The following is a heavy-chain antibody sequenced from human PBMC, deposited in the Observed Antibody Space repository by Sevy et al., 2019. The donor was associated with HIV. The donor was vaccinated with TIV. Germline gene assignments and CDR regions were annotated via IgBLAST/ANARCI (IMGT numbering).Heavy chain of an antibody. CDR2: ISSGSRYT. J-gene: IGHJ4*02. CDR1: GFSFSDYY. CDR3: ARVRVVAADYYFDY. V-gene: IGHV3-11*06. Sequence: GGSLRLSCAASGFSFSDYYMTWIRQAPGKGLEWVSYISSGSRYTNYADSVKGRFAISRDNAENSLYLQMSGLRAEDTAVYYCARVRVVAADYYFDYWGQGTLVTVSS. D-gene: IGHD6-13*01.